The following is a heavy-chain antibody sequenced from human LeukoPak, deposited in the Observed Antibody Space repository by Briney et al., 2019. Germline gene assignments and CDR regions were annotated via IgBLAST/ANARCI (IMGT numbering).Heavy chain of an antibody. CDR3: ARDARGSRSYRFWFDP. Sequence: PGGSLRLSCAASGFTFSSYSMNWVRQAPGKGLEWVSSISSSSSYIYYADSVKGRFTISRDNAKNSLYLQMNSLRAEDTAVYYCARDARGSRSYRFWFDPWGQGTLVTVSS. CDR2: ISSSSSYI. CDR1: GFTFSSYS. D-gene: IGHD3-10*01. J-gene: IGHJ5*02. V-gene: IGHV3-21*01.